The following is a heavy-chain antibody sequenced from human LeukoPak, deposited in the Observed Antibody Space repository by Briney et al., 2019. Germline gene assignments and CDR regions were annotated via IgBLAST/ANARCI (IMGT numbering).Heavy chain of an antibody. CDR2: IYPDESNI. J-gene: IGHJ4*02. CDR1: GYSFPTYW. D-gene: IGHD2-2*03. CDR3: ARPPTRGYSSSFEY. Sequence: GESLKISCKGSGYSFPTYWIAWVRQMPGKGLEWMGIIYPDESNIRYSPSFQGQVTISADKSISTAYLQWSSLKASDTAMYYCARPPTRGYSSSFEYWGQGTLVTVSS. V-gene: IGHV5-51*01.